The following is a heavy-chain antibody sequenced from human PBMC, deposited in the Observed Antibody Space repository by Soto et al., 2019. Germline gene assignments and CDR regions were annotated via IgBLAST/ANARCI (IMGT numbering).Heavy chain of an antibody. CDR1: GYTFSSYA. CDR2: INAGYGNT. CDR3: ARDTGDGTFDF. V-gene: IGHV1-3*01. D-gene: IGHD7-27*01. J-gene: IGHJ4*02. Sequence: GASVKVSCKASGYTFSSYAMHWVRQAPGQRLEWMGWINAGYGNTKSSQKFQDGVTISRDTSASTAYMELTSLRSEDTAVYYCARDTGDGTFDFWGQGTLVTVS.